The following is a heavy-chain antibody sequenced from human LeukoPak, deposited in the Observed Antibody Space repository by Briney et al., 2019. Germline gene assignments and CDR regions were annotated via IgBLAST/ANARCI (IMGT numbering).Heavy chain of an antibody. V-gene: IGHV3-23*01. CDR3: AKDRSYDSSAYYPPQVDF. J-gene: IGHJ4*02. Sequence: HPGGSLRLSCAASGFTFSSYAMNWVRQAPGKGLEWVSGISGSSRNTYYADSVKGRFTISRDNSKNTLYLQMNSLRAEDTAVHYCAKDRSYDSSAYYPPQVDFWGQGTLVTVSS. CDR2: ISGSSRNT. CDR1: GFTFSSYA. D-gene: IGHD3-22*01.